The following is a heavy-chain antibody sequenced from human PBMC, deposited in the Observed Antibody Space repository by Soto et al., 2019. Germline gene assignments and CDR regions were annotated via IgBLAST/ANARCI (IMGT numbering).Heavy chain of an antibody. V-gene: IGHV3-30-3*01. CDR3: ARDSAAAGNGYFDY. Sequence: GGSLRLSCAASGFTFSSYAMHWVRQAPGKGLEWVAVISYDGSNKYYADSVKGRFTISRDNSKNTLYLQMNSLRAEDTAVYYCARDSAAAGNGYFDYWGQGTLVTVSS. D-gene: IGHD6-13*01. CDR1: GFTFSSYA. CDR2: ISYDGSNK. J-gene: IGHJ4*02.